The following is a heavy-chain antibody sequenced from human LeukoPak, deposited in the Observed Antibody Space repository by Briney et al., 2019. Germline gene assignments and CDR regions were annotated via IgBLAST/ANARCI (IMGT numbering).Heavy chain of an antibody. D-gene: IGHD6-6*01. CDR3: ASHRSSSGAYMDYFDY. V-gene: IGHV4-39*01. CDR2: IYYSGST. Sequence: SETLSLTCTVSGGSISSSSYYWGWIRQPPGKGLEWIGSIYYSGSTYYNPSLKSRVTISVDTSKNQFSLKLSSVTAADTAVYYCASHRSSSGAYMDYFDYWGQGTLVSVSS. J-gene: IGHJ4*02. CDR1: GGSISSSSYY.